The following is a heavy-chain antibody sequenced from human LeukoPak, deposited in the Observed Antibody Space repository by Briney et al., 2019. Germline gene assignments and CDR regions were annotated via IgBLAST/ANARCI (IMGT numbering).Heavy chain of an antibody. V-gene: IGHV4-59*01. Sequence: SETLSLTCTVSGGSISSYYWSWIRQPPGKGLEWIGYIYYSGSTNYNPSLKSRVTISVDTSKSQFSLKVSSVTAADTAVYYCARHGTTGTNLNWFDPWGQGTMVTVSS. D-gene: IGHD1-1*01. CDR1: GGSISSYY. J-gene: IGHJ5*02. CDR2: IYYSGST. CDR3: ARHGTTGTNLNWFDP.